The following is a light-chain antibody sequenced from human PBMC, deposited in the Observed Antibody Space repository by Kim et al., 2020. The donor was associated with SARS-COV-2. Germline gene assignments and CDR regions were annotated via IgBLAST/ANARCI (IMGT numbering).Light chain of an antibody. J-gene: IGLJ2*01. V-gene: IGLV3-1*01. CDR3: QAWDSSTVV. Sequence: SSELTQPPSVSVSPGQTASITCSGDKLGDKYACWYQQKPGQSPVLVIYQGSKRPSGIPERFSGSNSGNTATLTISGTQAMDEADYYCQAWDSSTVVFGGG. CDR2: QGS. CDR1: KLGDKY.